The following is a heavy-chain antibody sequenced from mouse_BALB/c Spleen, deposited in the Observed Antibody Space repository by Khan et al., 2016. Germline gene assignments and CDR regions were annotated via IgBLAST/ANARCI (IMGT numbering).Heavy chain of an antibody. CDR3: ARHEPGYYAMDY. CDR2: ISSGGSYT. CDR1: GFTFSSYG. Sequence: EVELVESGGDLVKPGGSLKLSCAASGFTFSSYGMSWVRQTPDKRLEWVATISSGGSYTYYPASVKGRFTISRDNAKNTLYLQMSSLKSEYTAMYYCARHEPGYYAMDYWGQGTSVTVSS. J-gene: IGHJ4*01. V-gene: IGHV5-6*01.